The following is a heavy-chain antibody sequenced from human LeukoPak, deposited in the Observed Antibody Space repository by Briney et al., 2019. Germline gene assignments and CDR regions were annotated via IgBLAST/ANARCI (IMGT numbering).Heavy chain of an antibody. CDR1: GFTSSSYA. J-gene: IGHJ4*02. CDR3: AKEAFSCFDY. D-gene: IGHD2-2*01. V-gene: IGHV3-23*01. Sequence: GGSLRPSCAASGFTSSSYAMSWVRQAPGKGLEWVSGISGSGGSAYYADSVKGRFTISRDNSKNTLYLQMNSLRAEDTAVYYCAKEAFSCFDYWGQGTLVTVSS. CDR2: ISGSGGSA.